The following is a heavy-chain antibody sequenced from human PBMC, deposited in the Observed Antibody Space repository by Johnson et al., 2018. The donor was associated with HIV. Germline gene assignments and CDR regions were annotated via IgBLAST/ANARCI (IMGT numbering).Heavy chain of an antibody. D-gene: IGHD6-13*01. CDR1: GFTSDDYG. CDR3: ARDLDIVAAGTHAFDI. CDR2: INWNGGST. J-gene: IGHJ3*02. V-gene: IGHV3-20*04. Sequence: VQLVESGGGVVRPGGSLRLSCAASGFTSDDYGMSWVRQAPGKGLEWVSGINWNGGSTGYADAVKRRFTVSRDNAKNSLYLQRKSLRADDTALHYCARDLDIVAAGTHAFDIWGQGTMVTVSS.